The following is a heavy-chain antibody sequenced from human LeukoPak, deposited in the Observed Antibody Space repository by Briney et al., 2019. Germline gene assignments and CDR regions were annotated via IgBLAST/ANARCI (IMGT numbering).Heavy chain of an antibody. Sequence: GGSLRLSCAASGFTFDDYAMHWVRQAPGKGLEWVSGISWNSGSIGYADSVKGRFTISRDNAKNSLYLQMNSLRAEDTALYYCAKDMAYDSSGYTAPGDYWGQGTLVTVSS. D-gene: IGHD3-22*01. J-gene: IGHJ4*02. CDR2: ISWNSGSI. CDR3: AKDMAYDSSGYTAPGDY. V-gene: IGHV3-9*01. CDR1: GFTFDDYA.